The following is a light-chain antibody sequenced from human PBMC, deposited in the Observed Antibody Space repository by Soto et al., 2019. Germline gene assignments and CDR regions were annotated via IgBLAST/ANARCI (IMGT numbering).Light chain of an antibody. J-gene: IGKJ1*01. Sequence: EIVLKQSPGTLSLSPGEGATLSCRASQSVSSSYLACYQQKPVQAPRLLIYGASSRATGIPDRFSGSGSGTDFTLTISRLEPEDFAVYYCQQYGSSPWTFGQGTKVDIK. CDR1: QSVSSSY. V-gene: IGKV3-20*01. CDR2: GAS. CDR3: QQYGSSPWT.